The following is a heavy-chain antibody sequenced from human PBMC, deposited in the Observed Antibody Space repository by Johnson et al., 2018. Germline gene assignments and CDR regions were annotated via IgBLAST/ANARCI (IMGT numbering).Heavy chain of an antibody. J-gene: IGHJ6*04. CDR2: LNPNRGNT. CDR1: GYTFTSSD. D-gene: IGHD2-8*02. Sequence: QVQPVEAGAEVKEPGASVTVSCEASGYTFTSSDICWVRQATGQGLEWMGCLNPNRGNTGYAQKFQGSVPMTRNTSIRTAYLALSSLGSEDTGVYYCAKRAAPTGGTLDVWGKGTTVTVSS. CDR3: AKRAAPTGGTLDV. V-gene: IGHV1-8*01.